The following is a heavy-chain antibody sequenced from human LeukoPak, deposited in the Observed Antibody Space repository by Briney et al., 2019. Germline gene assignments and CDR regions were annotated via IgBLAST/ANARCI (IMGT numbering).Heavy chain of an antibody. CDR1: GFTFSSYG. D-gene: IGHD2-21*02. CDR2: ISGRDSNT. J-gene: IGHJ4*02. Sequence: GGSLRLSCAASGFTFSSYGMTWVRQAPGKGLEWVSTISGRDSNTYYADSVQGRFTISRDNSKNTLYLQMNSLRAEDTAVYYCAKTRSHCGGDCYSRGYFDYWGQGTLVTVSS. V-gene: IGHV3-23*01. CDR3: AKTRSHCGGDCYSRGYFDY.